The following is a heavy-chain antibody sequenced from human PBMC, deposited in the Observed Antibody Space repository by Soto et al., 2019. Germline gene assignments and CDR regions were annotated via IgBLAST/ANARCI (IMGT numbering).Heavy chain of an antibody. CDR1: GGSISSYY. Sequence: SETLSLTCTVSGGSISSYYWSWIRQPPGKGLEWIGYIYYSGSTNYNPSLKSRVTISVDTSKNQFSLKLSSVTAADTAVYYCARAPVNPTYYDFWSGPTYYYYYMDVWGKGTTVTV. CDR2: IYYSGST. D-gene: IGHD3-3*01. CDR3: ARAPVNPTYYDFWSGPTYYYYYMDV. V-gene: IGHV4-59*01. J-gene: IGHJ6*03.